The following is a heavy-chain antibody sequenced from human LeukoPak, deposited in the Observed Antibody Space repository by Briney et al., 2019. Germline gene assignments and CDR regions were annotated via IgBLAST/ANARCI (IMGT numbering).Heavy chain of an antibody. V-gene: IGHV3-21*01. CDR3: AREGSDILTGYPYGFDI. Sequence: PGGSLRLSCAASRFIFSSYSMNWVRQAPGKGLEWVSSISSSRNYIYYADSVKGRFTISRDNAKNSLYLQMNSLRAEDTAVYYCAREGSDILTGYPYGFDIWGQGTMVTVSS. CDR1: RFIFSSYS. CDR2: ISSSRNYI. J-gene: IGHJ3*02. D-gene: IGHD3-9*01.